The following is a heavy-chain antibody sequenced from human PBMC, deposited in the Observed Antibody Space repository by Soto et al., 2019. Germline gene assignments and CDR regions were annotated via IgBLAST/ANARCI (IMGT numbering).Heavy chain of an antibody. CDR1: GASISSTTSHNW. V-gene: IGHV4-4*02. J-gene: IGHJ4*02. Sequence: QVHLQESGPGLVRPSGTLSLTCAVSGASISSTTSHNWWSWVRQPPGKGLEWIGEIYHSGSSNYNPSLKSRVTMSVYKSTNQFSLELTSVTAADTAIYSCARMRGATLVDFWGQGTLVIVSS. CDR2: IYHSGSS. CDR3: ARMRGATLVDF. D-gene: IGHD1-26*01.